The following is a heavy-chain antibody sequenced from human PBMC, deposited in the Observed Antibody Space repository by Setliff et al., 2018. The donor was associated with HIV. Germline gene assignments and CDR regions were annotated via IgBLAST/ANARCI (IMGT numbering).Heavy chain of an antibody. J-gene: IGHJ3*01. CDR3: TRHGNITLVKAHDAFDV. Sequence: GGSLRLSCAASGFIFSGSAMHWVRQAPGKGLEWVARIRTKARSYATTYATSVKGRFTISRDDSKNTAYLQMNSLKIEDTAIYYCTRHGNITLVKAHDAFDVWGQGTMVTV. D-gene: IGHD1-20*01. CDR2: IRTKARSYAT. CDR1: GFIFSGSA. V-gene: IGHV3-73*01.